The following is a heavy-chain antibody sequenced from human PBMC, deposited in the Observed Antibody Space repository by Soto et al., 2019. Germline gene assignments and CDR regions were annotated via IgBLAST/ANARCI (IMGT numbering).Heavy chain of an antibody. CDR2: IYHSGRT. Sequence: QVQLQESGPGLVKPSETLSLTCTVSGGSISNGYYYWSWVRQNPGKGLEWIGHIYHSGRTYYNPSLKSRVTISVDTSKNQFSLNLSSVHAADTAVYYCARWVEVSLDYFDSWGQGTPVTVSS. CDR3: ARWVEVSLDYFDS. CDR1: GGSISNGYYY. D-gene: IGHD2-15*01. J-gene: IGHJ4*02. V-gene: IGHV4-31*03.